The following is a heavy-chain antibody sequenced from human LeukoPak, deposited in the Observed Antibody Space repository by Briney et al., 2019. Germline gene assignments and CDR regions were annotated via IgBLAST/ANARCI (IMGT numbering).Heavy chain of an antibody. CDR1: GGSISSGGYS. CDR2: IYHSGST. CDR3: ARDGGDILTGAYFDY. V-gene: IGHV4-30-2*01. J-gene: IGHJ4*02. D-gene: IGHD3-9*01. Sequence: SETLSLTCAVSGGSISSGGYSWSWIRQPPGKGLEWIGYIYHSGSTYYNPSLKSRVTISVDRSKNQFSMKLSSVTAAGTAVYYCARDGGDILTGAYFDYWGQGTLVTVSS.